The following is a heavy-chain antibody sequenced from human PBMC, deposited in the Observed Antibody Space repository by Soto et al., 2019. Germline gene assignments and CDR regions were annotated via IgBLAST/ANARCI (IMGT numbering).Heavy chain of an antibody. J-gene: IGHJ4*02. CDR3: TRDRSWGSIDF. CDR1: GGSISTAEYY. Sequence: QVQLQESGPGLVKPSQTLSLTCTVSGGSISTAEYYWSWIRQPPGKGLEWIGYAYFNGNTNYNPSLKSRVTISLDMSKNQFSLELSSGTAADTAVYYCTRDRSWGSIDFWGQGTLVTVS. CDR2: AYFNGNT. D-gene: IGHD7-27*01. V-gene: IGHV4-30-4*01.